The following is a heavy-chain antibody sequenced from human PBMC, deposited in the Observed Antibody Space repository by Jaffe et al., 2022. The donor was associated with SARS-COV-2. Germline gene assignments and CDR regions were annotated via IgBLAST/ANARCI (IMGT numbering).Heavy chain of an antibody. V-gene: IGHV6-1*01. Sequence: QVQLQQSGPGLVKPSQTLSLTCAISGDSVSSNTAAWNWIRQSPSGGLEWLGRTYYRSKWFSDYAESVKSRLSISPDTSKNQFSLQLNSVTPEDTALYYCVRELNIAVAGTEWFDPWGQGTLVTVSS. CDR1: GDSVSSNTAA. J-gene: IGHJ5*02. CDR2: TYYRSKWFS. D-gene: IGHD6-19*01. CDR3: VRELNIAVAGTEWFDP.